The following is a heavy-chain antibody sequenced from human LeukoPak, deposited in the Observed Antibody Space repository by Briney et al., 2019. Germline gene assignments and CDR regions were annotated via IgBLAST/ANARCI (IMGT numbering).Heavy chain of an antibody. V-gene: IGHV4-59*01. CDR2: IYYSGRT. J-gene: IGHJ4*02. D-gene: IGHD6-19*01. CDR3: ARALAMAGRFYFDY. Sequence: TPSETLSLTCTVSGGSISSYYWSWIRQPPGKGLQWIGYIYYSGRTNYNPSLKNRVTISVDTSKNQFSLKLSSVTAADTAVYYCARALAMAGRFYFDYWGQGTLVTVSS. CDR1: GGSISSYY.